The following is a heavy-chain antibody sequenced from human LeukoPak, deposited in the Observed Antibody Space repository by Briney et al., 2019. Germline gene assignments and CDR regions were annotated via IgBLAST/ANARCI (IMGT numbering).Heavy chain of an antibody. D-gene: IGHD1-26*01. V-gene: IGHV4-39*07. J-gene: IGHJ4*02. CDR2: IYYRGST. CDR3: ATTTIRLGY. Sequence: SSETLSLTCTVSGGSISSSSHYWGWIRQPPGKGLEWIGSIYYRGSTYYNPSLKSRVTISVDTSKNQFSLKLSSVTAADTAVYYCATTTIRLGYWGQGTLVTVSS. CDR1: GGSISSSSHY.